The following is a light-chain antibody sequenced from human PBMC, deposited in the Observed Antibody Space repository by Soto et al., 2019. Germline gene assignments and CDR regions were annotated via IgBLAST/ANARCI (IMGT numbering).Light chain of an antibody. CDR1: QSVSSNY. Sequence: VLTQSPGTLSLSPGERATLSCRAIQSVSSNYLAWYQQKPGQAPRLLIYGASSRATDIPDRFSGSGSGTDFTLTISRLEPEDFAVYYCQQYYGSPGITFGQRRRLEI. CDR2: GAS. V-gene: IGKV3-20*01. CDR3: QQYYGSPGIT. J-gene: IGKJ5*01.